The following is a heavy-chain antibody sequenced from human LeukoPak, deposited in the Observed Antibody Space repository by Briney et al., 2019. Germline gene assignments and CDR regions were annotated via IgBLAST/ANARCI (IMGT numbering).Heavy chain of an antibody. CDR3: AREGNYYDMDV. CDR2: IYGGGDT. CDR1: GFTVSDKY. Sequence: GGSLRLSCAVSGFTVSDKYMSWVRQAPGKGLECVSLIYGGGDTYYADSVKGRFTISRDSSKNTLYLQMNSLRAEDTAVYYCAREGNYYDMDVWGQGTTVIVSS. V-gene: IGHV3-53*01. J-gene: IGHJ6*02.